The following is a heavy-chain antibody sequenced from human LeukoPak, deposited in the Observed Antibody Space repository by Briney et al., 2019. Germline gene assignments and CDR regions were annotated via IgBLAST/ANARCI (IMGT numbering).Heavy chain of an antibody. J-gene: IGHJ4*02. CDR2: ITGSGGST. D-gene: IGHD2-8*01. CDR3: AKDLAGCSDS. V-gene: IGHV3-23*01. CDR1: EFTFSSFP. Sequence: GGSLRLSCAASEFTFSSFPMTWVRLAPGKGLEWVSTITGSGGSTYYAESVKGGFTISRDNSKNTLYLQMNSLRGEDTALYFCAKDLAGCSDSWGQGTLVTVSS.